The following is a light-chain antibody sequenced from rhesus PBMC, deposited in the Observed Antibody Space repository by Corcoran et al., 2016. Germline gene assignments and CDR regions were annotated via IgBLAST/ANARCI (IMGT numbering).Light chain of an antibody. CDR1: ENVNNY. CDR2: KAS. CDR3: QHGYGTPLT. J-gene: IGKJ4*01. Sequence: DIQMTQSPSSLSASVGDRVTITCRASENVNNYFNWYQQKPGKAPKLLIYKASTLKSGVPSRFSGSGSWTDYTFTISSLQPEDVATYYCQHGYGTPLTFGGGTKVEIK. V-gene: IGKV1-74*01.